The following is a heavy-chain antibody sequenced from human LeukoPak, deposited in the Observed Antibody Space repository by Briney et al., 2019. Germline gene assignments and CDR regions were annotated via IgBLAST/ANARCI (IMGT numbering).Heavy chain of an antibody. J-gene: IGHJ4*02. CDR1: GFTFSNAW. Sequence: GGSLRLSCAASGFTFSNAWMSWVRQAPGKGLEWVGRIKSKTDGGTTDYAAPVKGRFTISRDDSKNTLYLQMNSLKTEDTAVYYCTTRDQDGYNPYYFDYWGQGTLVTVS. V-gene: IGHV3-15*01. CDR2: IKSKTDGGTT. CDR3: TTRDQDGYNPYYFDY. D-gene: IGHD5-24*01.